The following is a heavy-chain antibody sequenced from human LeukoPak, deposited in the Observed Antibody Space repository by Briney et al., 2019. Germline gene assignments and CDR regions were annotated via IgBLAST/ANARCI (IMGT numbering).Heavy chain of an antibody. CDR1: GFTFSGSA. CDR2: IRSKANSYAT. J-gene: IGHJ4*02. D-gene: IGHD1-1*01. CDR3: TRHVTGVVGTTGGDY. V-gene: IGHV3-73*01. Sequence: PGGSLRLSCAASGFTFSGSAMHWVRRASGKGLEWVGRIRSKANSYATAYAASVKGRFTISRDDSKNTAYLQMNSLKTEDTAVYYCTRHVTGVVGTTGGDYWGQGTLVTVSS.